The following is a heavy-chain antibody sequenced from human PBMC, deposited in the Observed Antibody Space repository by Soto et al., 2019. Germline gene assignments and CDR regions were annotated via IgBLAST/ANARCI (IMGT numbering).Heavy chain of an antibody. CDR1: GFTFSSYG. CDR3: AKDAHCTNGVCYIVNPYGTFDY. D-gene: IGHD2-8*01. Sequence: GGSLRLSCAASGFTFSSYGMHWVRQAPGKGLEWVAVISYDGSNKYYADSVKGRFTISRDNSKNTLYLQMNSLRAEDTAVYYCAKDAHCTNGVCYIVNPYGTFDYWGQGTLVTVSS. V-gene: IGHV3-30*18. CDR2: ISYDGSNK. J-gene: IGHJ4*02.